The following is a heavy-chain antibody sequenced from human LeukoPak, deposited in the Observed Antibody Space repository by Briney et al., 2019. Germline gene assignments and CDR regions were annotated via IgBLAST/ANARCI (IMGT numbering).Heavy chain of an antibody. CDR3: VRGRAGYGSGREGYFDY. CDR1: GYTFSSYA. CDR2: ISAYNGNT. J-gene: IGHJ4*02. Sequence: ASVKVSCKASGYTFSSYAISWVRQAPGQGLEWMGWISAYNGNTNYAQKLQGRVTMTTDTSTSTAYMELRSLRSDDTAVYYCVRGRAGYGSGREGYFDYWGQGTLVTVSS. V-gene: IGHV1-18*01. D-gene: IGHD3-10*01.